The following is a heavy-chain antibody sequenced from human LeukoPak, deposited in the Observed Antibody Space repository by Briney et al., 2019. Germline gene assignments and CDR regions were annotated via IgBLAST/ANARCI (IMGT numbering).Heavy chain of an antibody. CDR2: INPNSGVT. V-gene: IGHV1-2*02. CDR3: ARIGYTHYFDY. J-gene: IGHJ4*02. CDR1: GYTFTDYY. Sequence: ASVKVSCKASGYTFTDYYLHWVRQATGQGLEWMGWINPNSGVTNYAQTFQGRVTMTRDTSITTAYLELSRLRSDDTAVYYCARIGYTHYFDYWGQGTLVTVS. D-gene: IGHD5-24*01.